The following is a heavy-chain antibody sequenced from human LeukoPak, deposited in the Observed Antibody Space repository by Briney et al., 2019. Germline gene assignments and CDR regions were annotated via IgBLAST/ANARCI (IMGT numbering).Heavy chain of an antibody. CDR1: GGTFSSYA. V-gene: IGHV1-69*05. Sequence: ASVKVSCKASGGTFSSYAISWVRQAPGQGLEWIEGIIPIFGTANYAQKFQGRVTITTDESTSTAYMELSSLRSEDTAVYYCAGRNCSGGSCQGNYFDYWGQRTLVTVSS. D-gene: IGHD2-15*01. CDR2: IIPIFGTA. CDR3: AGRNCSGGSCQGNYFDY. J-gene: IGHJ4*02.